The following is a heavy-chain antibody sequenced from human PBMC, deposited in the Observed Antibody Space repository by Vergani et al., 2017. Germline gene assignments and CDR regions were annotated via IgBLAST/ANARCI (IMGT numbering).Heavy chain of an antibody. CDR3: ARDLISSAAAGEIDSYYYYYYMDV. J-gene: IGHJ6*03. CDR1: GYTFTGYY. V-gene: IGHV1-2*06. Sequence: QVQLVQSGAEVKKPGASVKVSCKASGYTFTGYYMHWVRQAPGXGLEWMGRINPNSGGTNYAQKFQGRVTMTRDTSISTAYMELSRLRSDDTAVYYCARDLISSAAAGEIDSYYYYYYMDVWGKGTTVTVSS. CDR2: INPNSGGT. D-gene: IGHD6-13*01.